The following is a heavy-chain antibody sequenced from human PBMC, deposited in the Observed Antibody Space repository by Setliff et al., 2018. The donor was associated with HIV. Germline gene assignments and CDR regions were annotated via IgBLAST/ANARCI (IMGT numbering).Heavy chain of an antibody. Sequence: SGFTFNSYNMNWVRQAPGKGLEWVSSISSTSSYIYYADSVKGRFTISRDNAKNSLYLQMNSLRAEDTAVYYCARDRVVGATLDPLDLWGQGTMVTVSS. CDR3: ARDRVVGATLDPLDL. CDR2: ISSTSSYI. D-gene: IGHD1-26*01. J-gene: IGHJ3*01. CDR1: GFTFNSYN. V-gene: IGHV3-21*01.